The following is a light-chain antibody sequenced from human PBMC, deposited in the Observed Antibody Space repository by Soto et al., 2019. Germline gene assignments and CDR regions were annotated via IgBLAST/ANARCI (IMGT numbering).Light chain of an antibody. CDR2: GAS. CDR3: QQYGSSPVS. CDR1: QSVSSTI. J-gene: IGKJ2*03. Sequence: EIVWTQSPGTLSLSPGESATLSCRASQSVSSTILAWYQQKPGQSPRLVMFGASSRATGIPDRCSGSGSGTDFTLTISRLEPEDFAVYYCQQYGSSPVSFGEGTKLEIK. V-gene: IGKV3-20*01.